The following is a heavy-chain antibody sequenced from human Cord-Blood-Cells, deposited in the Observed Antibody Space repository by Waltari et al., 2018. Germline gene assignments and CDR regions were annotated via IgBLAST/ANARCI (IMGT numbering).Heavy chain of an antibody. CDR2: RNPNSGNT. V-gene: IGHV1-8*01. CDR1: GYTFTSYD. CDR3: ARLPSLKAARNWFDP. J-gene: IGHJ5*02. D-gene: IGHD6-6*01. Sequence: QVQLVQSGAEVKKPGASVKVSCKASGYTFTSYDLNWVRQATGQGLEWMGWRNPNSGNTGYEQKFQGRVTMTRNTSISTAYMELSSLRSEDTAVYYCARLPSLKAARNWFDPWGQGTLVTVSS.